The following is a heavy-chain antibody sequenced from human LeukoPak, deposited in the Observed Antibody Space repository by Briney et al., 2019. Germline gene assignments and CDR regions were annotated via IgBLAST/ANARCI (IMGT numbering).Heavy chain of an antibody. Sequence: GASVKVSCKASGYTFTGYYMHWVRQAPGQGLEWMGRINPNSGGTNYAQKFQGRVTMTRDTSISTVYMELSSLRSEDTAVYYCARDVIAAAGTFDYWGQGTLVTVSS. D-gene: IGHD6-13*01. V-gene: IGHV1-2*06. J-gene: IGHJ4*02. CDR3: ARDVIAAAGTFDY. CDR2: INPNSGGT. CDR1: GYTFTGYY.